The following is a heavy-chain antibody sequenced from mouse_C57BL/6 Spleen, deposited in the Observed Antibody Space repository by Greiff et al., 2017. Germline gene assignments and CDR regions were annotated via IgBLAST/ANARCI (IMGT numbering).Heavy chain of an antibody. V-gene: IGHV1-82*01. CDR2: IYPGDGAT. J-gene: IGHJ1*03. D-gene: IGHD2-3*01. CDR3: AREAHDGYYPV. Sequence: VQLQQSGPELVKPGASVKISCKASGYAFSSSWMNWVQQRPGKGLEWIGRIYPGDGATNYNGKFKGKATLTADKSSSTAYMQLSSLTAEDSAVYFCAREAHDGYYPVWGTGTTVTVSS. CDR1: GYAFSSSW.